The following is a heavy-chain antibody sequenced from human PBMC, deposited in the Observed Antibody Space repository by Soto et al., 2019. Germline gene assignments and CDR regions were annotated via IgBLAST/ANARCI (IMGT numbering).Heavy chain of an antibody. J-gene: IGHJ3*02. V-gene: IGHV3-9*01. CDR3: TRGYCSVGSCAFDI. D-gene: IGHD2-15*01. CDR1: GFTFHDYA. CDR2: ITYNDVSV. Sequence: EQLVESGGAFVQPGGSLRLSYVASGFTFHDYAMHWVRQAPGKGLEWVSLITYNDVSVGYADSMRGRFTISRDDAKKSLYLQMDSLTAEDTAIYYCTRGYCSVGSCAFDIWGQGTMVTVSS.